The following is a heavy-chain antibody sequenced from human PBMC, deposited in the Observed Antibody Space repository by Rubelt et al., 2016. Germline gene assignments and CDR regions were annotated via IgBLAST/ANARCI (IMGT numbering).Heavy chain of an antibody. CDR2: INHSGST. V-gene: IGHV4-34*01. D-gene: IGHD1-26*01. J-gene: IGHJ4*02. CDR3: ASSYLGSYLDY. CDR1: GGSFSGYY. Sequence: QVQLQQWGAGLLKPSETLSLTCAVYGGSFSGYYWSWIRQPPGKGLEWIGEINHSGSTNYNPSLKSRVTISVDTSKNQCSRKLSAVTAADTAVYYCASSYLGSYLDYWGQGTLVTVSS.